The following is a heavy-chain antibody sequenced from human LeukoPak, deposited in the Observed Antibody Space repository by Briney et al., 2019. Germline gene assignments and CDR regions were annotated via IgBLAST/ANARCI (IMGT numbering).Heavy chain of an antibody. V-gene: IGHV1-2*04. J-gene: IGHJ4*02. Sequence: ASVKVSCKASGYTFTGYYMHWVRQAPGQGLEWMGWINPNSGGTNYAQKFQGWVTMTRDTSISTAYMELSRLRSDDTAVYYCARALWFGELFLFDYWGQGTLVTVSS. CDR1: GYTFTGYY. CDR3: ARALWFGELFLFDY. CDR2: INPNSGGT. D-gene: IGHD3-10*01.